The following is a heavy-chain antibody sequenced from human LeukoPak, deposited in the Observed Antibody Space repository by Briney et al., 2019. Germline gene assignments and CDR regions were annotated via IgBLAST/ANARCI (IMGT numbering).Heavy chain of an antibody. D-gene: IGHD6-13*01. Sequence: NPSQTLSLTCAISGDSVSSNSAAWNWIRQSPSRGLEWLGRTYYRSKWYNDYAVSVKSRITINPDTSKNQFSLKLSSVTAADTAVYYCARHSMEPGYYFDYWGQGTLVTVSS. CDR3: ARHSMEPGYYFDY. CDR2: TYYRSKWYN. J-gene: IGHJ4*02. CDR1: GDSVSSNSAA. V-gene: IGHV6-1*01.